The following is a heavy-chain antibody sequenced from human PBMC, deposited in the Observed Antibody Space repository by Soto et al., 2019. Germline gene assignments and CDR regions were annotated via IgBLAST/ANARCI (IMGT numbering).Heavy chain of an antibody. CDR3: ARGLGSGSSHYYYYYYMDV. V-gene: IGHV1-8*01. CDR2: MNPNSGNT. Sequence: ASVKVSCKASGYTFTSYDINWVRQATGQGLEWMGWMNPNSGNTGYAQKFQGRVTMTRNTSISTAYMELSSLRSEDTAVYYCARGLGSGSSHYYYYYYMDVWGKGTTVTVSS. D-gene: IGHD3-10*01. J-gene: IGHJ6*03. CDR1: GYTFTSYD.